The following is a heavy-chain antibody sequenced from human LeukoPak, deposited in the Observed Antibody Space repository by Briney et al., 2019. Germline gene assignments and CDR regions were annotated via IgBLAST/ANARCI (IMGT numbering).Heavy chain of an antibody. CDR3: ARADVFWFDP. J-gene: IGHJ5*02. Sequence: SETLSLTCTVSGGSISSSSYYWGWIRQPPGKGLEWIGSIYYSGSTYYNPSLKSRVTISVDTSKNQFSLKLSSVTAADTAVYYCARADVFWFDPWGQGTLVTVSS. CDR1: GGSISSSSYY. V-gene: IGHV4-39*07. CDR2: IYYSGST.